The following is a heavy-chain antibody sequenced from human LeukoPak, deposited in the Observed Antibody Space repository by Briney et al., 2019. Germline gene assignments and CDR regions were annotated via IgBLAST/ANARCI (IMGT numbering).Heavy chain of an antibody. Sequence: GGSLRLSCAASGFIFSSYEMNGVRQAPGKGLEWVSYISSSGSTIYYSDSVEGRFTISRDNAKNSLYLQMNRLRAEDTAVYYCERDLGQQMVPNSLDYWGQGTLVTVSS. CDR1: GFIFSSYE. J-gene: IGHJ4*02. CDR2: ISSSGSTI. CDR3: ERDLGQQMVPNSLDY. V-gene: IGHV3-48*03. D-gene: IGHD6-13*01.